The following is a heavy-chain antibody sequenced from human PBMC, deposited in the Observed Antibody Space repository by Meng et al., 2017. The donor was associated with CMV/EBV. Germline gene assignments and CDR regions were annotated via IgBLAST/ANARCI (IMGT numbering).Heavy chain of an antibody. J-gene: IGHJ4*02. Sequence: ASVKVSCKASGYTFTSYDINWVRQATGQGLEWMGWMNPNSGNTGYAQKFQGRVTMTRNTSISTAYMELSSLRPEDTAVYYRARVTQLAPKQLRSLYYFDYWGQGTLVTVSS. CDR1: GYTFTSYD. CDR3: ARVTQLAPKQLRSLYYFDY. CDR2: MNPNSGNT. V-gene: IGHV1-8*01. D-gene: IGHD6-6*01.